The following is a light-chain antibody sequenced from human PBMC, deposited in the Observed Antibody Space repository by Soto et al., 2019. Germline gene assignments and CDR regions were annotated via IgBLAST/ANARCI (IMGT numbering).Light chain of an antibody. CDR2: EVS. J-gene: IGLJ1*01. V-gene: IGLV2-23*02. Sequence: QSALTQPASVSGSPGQSITISCTGTSSDVGSYTFVSGYQQHPGKAPNLMINEVSARPSGVSNRFSGYKSGNTASLTISGLQAEDEADYYCCSYASTNTWVFGTGTKLIVL. CDR1: SSDVGSYTF. CDR3: CSYASTNTWV.